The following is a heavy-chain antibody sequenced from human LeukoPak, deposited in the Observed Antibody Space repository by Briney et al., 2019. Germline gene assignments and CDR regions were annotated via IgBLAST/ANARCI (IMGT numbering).Heavy chain of an antibody. Sequence: GRSLRLSCAASGFTFSSYGMHWVRQAPGKGLEWVADIWYDGSNKYYADSVKGRFTISRDNSKNTLYLQMNSLRAEDTAVYYCARDGGYYDSSGPDYYYGMDVWGQGATVTVSS. V-gene: IGHV3-33*01. J-gene: IGHJ6*02. D-gene: IGHD3-22*01. CDR3: ARDGGYYDSSGPDYYYGMDV. CDR1: GFTFSSYG. CDR2: IWYDGSNK.